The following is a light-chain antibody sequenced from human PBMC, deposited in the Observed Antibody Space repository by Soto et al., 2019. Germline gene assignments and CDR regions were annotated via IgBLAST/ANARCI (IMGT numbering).Light chain of an antibody. CDR3: QKYNSAPPT. CDR1: LPISNY. J-gene: IGKJ4*01. CDR2: AAS. Sequence: VQMTHSPSSLSASFGYIVTIACRASLPISNYLAWYQQKPGKIPNLLIYAASTLQAGVPSRFSGSGSGTDFTLTISSLQPQDVAAYYSQKYNSAPPTFGAGTKVDNK. V-gene: IGKV1-27*01.